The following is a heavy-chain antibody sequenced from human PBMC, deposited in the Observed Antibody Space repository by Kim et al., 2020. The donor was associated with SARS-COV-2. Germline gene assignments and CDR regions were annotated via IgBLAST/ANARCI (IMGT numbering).Heavy chain of an antibody. CDR2: IYYSGST. J-gene: IGHJ6*02. D-gene: IGHD3-16*01. Sequence: SETLSLTCTVSGGSISSYYWSWIRQPPGKGLEWIGYIYYSGSTNYNPSLKSRVTISVDTSKNQFSLKLSSVTAADTAVYYCARGGQQSNYYYYGMDVWGQGTTVTVSS. V-gene: IGHV4-59*13. CDR1: GGSISSYY. CDR3: ARGGQQSNYYYYGMDV.